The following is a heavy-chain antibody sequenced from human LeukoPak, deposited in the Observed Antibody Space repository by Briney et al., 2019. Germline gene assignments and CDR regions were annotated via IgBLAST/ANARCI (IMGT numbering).Heavy chain of an antibody. CDR1: GYSISSDYY. CDR3: ARNSSWYFDF. Sequence: SETLSLTCAVSGYSISSDYYWGWIRQPPGKGLEWIGSIYQSGSTHYNSSLKSRVTISVDTSKNQFSLKLNSVTAADTAVYYCARNSSWYFDFWGQGTLVTVSS. D-gene: IGHD6-13*01. V-gene: IGHV4-38-2*01. CDR2: IYQSGST. J-gene: IGHJ5*01.